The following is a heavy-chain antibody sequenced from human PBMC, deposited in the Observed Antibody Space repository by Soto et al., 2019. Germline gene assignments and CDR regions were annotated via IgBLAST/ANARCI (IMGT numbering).Heavy chain of an antibody. CDR3: PRAPRIAATNLPGFDY. V-gene: IGHV5-51*01. Sequence: GESLKISCKGSGYSFSSYWIGWVRQMPGKGLEWMGIIYPGDSHTRYSPSFQGQVTISADKSISTAYLQWSSLKASDTAMYYCPRAPRIAATNLPGFDYWGRGTLVTVSS. D-gene: IGHD6-13*01. CDR2: IYPGDSHT. J-gene: IGHJ4*02. CDR1: GYSFSSYW.